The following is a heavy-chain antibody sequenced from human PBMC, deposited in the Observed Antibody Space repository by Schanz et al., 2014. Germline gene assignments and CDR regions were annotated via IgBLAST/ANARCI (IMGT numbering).Heavy chain of an antibody. CDR2: ISPLLGVA. V-gene: IGHV1-69*04. J-gene: IGHJ4*02. D-gene: IGHD2-15*01. CDR3: ATCSGGTCHAKPVLDN. Sequence: QVHLVQSGAEVKEPGSSVKVSCKPSGGTFVTFFFTWVRQAPGQGPQWMGRISPLLGVANYAQEFQGRLTTHADTSTSPAPMELSRLRSEATAVYSCATCSGGTCHAKPVLDNWGQGTLATVSS. CDR1: GGTFVTFF.